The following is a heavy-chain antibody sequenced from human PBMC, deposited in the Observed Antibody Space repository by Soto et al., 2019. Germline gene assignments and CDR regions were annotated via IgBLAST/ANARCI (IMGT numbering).Heavy chain of an antibody. CDR2: IYYSGST. CDR3: ARVGSADQDFDY. V-gene: IGHV4-61*08. CDR1: GGSISSGGYY. D-gene: IGHD2-2*01. Sequence: PSETLSLTCTVSGGSISSGGYYWSWIRQHPGKGLEWIGYIYYSGSTNYNPSLKSRVTISVDTSKNQFSLKLSSVTAADTAVYYCARVGSADQDFDYWGQGTLVTVSS. J-gene: IGHJ4*02.